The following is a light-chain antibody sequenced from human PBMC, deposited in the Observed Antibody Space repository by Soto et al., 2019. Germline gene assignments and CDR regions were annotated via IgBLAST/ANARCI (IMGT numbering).Light chain of an antibody. CDR3: QQYDTLLRAA. V-gene: IGKV1-33*01. CDR2: DAS. CDR1: QDISNH. Sequence: DLQMTQSPSSLSASVGDRVTITCQASQDISNHLNWYQQKPGKAPKLLIYDASSLDTGVASRFSGSGSGTDFTFTITSLQPEDIATYYCQQYDTLLRAAFGGGTKVEIK. J-gene: IGKJ4*01.